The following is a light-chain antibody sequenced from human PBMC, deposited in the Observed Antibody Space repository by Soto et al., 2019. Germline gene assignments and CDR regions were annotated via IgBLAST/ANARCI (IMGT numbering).Light chain of an antibody. V-gene: IGLV2-14*01. CDR2: EVS. CDR3: SSYTGNNNLV. Sequence: QSALTQPASVSGSPGQSITISCAGTSSDIGGYNYVSWYQQHPGKAPKVMIYEVSNRPSGVSNRFSGSKSGNTASLTISGLQAEDEADYYCSSYTGNNNLVFGGGTKVTVL. CDR1: SSDIGGYNY. J-gene: IGLJ3*02.